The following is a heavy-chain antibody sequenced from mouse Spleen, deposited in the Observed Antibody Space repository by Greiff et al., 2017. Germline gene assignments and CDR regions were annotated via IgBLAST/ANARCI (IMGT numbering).Heavy chain of an antibody. Sequence: EVKLVESGEGLVKPGGSLKLSCAASGFTFSSYAMSWVRQTPEKRLEWVAYISSGGDYIYYADTVKGRFTISRDNARNTLYLQMSSLKSEDTAMYYCTRDGYYGSSSWFAYWGQGTLVTVSA. CDR1: GFTFSSYA. J-gene: IGHJ3*01. D-gene: IGHD1-1*01. CDR3: TRDGYYGSSSWFAY. V-gene: IGHV5-9-1*02. CDR2: ISSGGDYI.